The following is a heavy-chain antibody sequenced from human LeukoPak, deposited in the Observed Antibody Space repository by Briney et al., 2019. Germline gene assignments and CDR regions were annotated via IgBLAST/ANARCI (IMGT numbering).Heavy chain of an antibody. CDR2: IIPIFGTA. V-gene: IGHV1-69*05. J-gene: IGHJ4*02. D-gene: IGHD2-2*01. CDR1: GGTFSSYA. CDR3: ARGEVVPAAIGAY. Sequence: ASVKVSCKASGGTFSSYAISWVRQAPGQELEWMGGIIPIFGTANYAQKFQGRVTITTDESTSTAYMELSSLRSDDTAVYYCARGEVVPAAIGAYWGQGTLVTVSS.